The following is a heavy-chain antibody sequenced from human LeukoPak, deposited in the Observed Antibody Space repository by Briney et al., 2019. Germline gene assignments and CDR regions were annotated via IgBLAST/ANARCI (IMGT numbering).Heavy chain of an antibody. D-gene: IGHD5-18*01. V-gene: IGHV3-48*03. J-gene: IGHJ4*02. CDR2: ISSSGSTI. CDR1: GFTFSSYE. CDR3: ARGPRYSYGYDY. Sequence: GGSLRLSCAASGFTFSSYEMNWVRQAPGKGLEWVSYISSSGSTIFYADSVKGRFTFSRDNARDSLYLQMNSLRAEDTAVYYCARGPRYSYGYDYWGQGTPVTVSS.